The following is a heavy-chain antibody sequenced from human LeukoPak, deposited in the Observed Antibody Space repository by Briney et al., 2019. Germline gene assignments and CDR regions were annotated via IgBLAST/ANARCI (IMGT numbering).Heavy chain of an antibody. Sequence: GGSLRLSCAASGFTFSAYVIHWVRQAPGKGLEWVAVISFDGSNKNYADSVKGRFTISRDNSKNTLSLQMNSLRDDDTAVYYCARDLNLGTTDSYWGQGTLVTVSS. CDR1: GFTFSAYV. D-gene: IGHD4-11*01. J-gene: IGHJ4*02. CDR3: ARDLNLGTTDSY. V-gene: IGHV3-30*03. CDR2: ISFDGSNK.